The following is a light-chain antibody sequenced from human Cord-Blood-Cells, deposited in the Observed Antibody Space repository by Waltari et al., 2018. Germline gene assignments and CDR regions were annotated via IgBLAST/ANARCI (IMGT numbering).Light chain of an antibody. J-gene: IGKJ2*01. CDR3: QQYNSYSQYT. V-gene: IGKV1-5*01. CDR1: QSISSW. Sequence: DIQMTQSPSTLSASGGDRVTITCRASQSISSWLAWYQQKPGKAPKLLIYDASSLESGVPSRFSGSGSGTEFTLTISSLQPDDFATYYCQQYNSYSQYTFGQGTKLEIK. CDR2: DAS.